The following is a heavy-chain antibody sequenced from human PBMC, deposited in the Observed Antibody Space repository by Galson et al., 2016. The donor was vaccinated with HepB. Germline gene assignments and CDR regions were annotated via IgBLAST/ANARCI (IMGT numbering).Heavy chain of an antibody. D-gene: IGHD3-9*01. CDR3: ARDRYDILTGDYHGMDV. Sequence: SLRLSCAASGFTLSTHSMNWVRQAPGKGLEWVSYISSSRSTMYYADSVKGRFTISRDNAKHSVHLQMNSLRAEDTAVYYCARDRYDILTGDYHGMDVWGQGTTVTVSS. CDR2: ISSSRSTM. CDR1: GFTLSTHS. V-gene: IGHV3-48*04. J-gene: IGHJ6*02.